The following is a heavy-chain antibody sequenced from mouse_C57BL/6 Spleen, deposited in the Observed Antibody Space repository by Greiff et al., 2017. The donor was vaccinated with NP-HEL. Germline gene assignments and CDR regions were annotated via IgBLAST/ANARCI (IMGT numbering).Heavy chain of an antibody. CDR3: ARGRGPLWYFDV. J-gene: IGHJ1*03. Sequence: QVQLKESGPELVKPGASVKISCKASGYAFSSSWMNWVKQRPGKGLEWIGRIYPGDGDTNYNGKFKGKATLTADKSSSTAYMQRSSLTSEESAVYFCARGRGPLWYFDVWGTGTTVTVSS. CDR1: GYAFSSSW. V-gene: IGHV1-82*01. CDR2: IYPGDGDT.